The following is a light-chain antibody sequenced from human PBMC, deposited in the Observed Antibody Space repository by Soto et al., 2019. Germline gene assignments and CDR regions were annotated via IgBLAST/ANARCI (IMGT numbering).Light chain of an antibody. CDR3: QQRVTGPGT. Sequence: EVELTQSPATLSSSPGERATLSCRASQTINTWLAWYQQKPGQTPRLLIYDASTRATDIPARFSGSGSGTDFTLTISGLEPEDFAVYYCQQRVTGPGTFGGGTKVEIK. CDR2: DAS. V-gene: IGKV3-11*01. CDR1: QTINTW. J-gene: IGKJ4*01.